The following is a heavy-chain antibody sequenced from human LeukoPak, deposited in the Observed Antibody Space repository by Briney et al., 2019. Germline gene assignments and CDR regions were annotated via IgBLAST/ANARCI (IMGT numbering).Heavy chain of an antibody. Sequence: SETLSFTCTVSGGSISSYYWSWIRQPPGKGLEWIGYIYYSGSTNYNPSLKSRVTISVDTSKNQFSLKLSSVTAADTAVYYCARMIYCSSTSCYRSSAFDIWGQGTMVTVSS. CDR2: IYYSGST. V-gene: IGHV4-59*01. D-gene: IGHD2-2*02. J-gene: IGHJ3*02. CDR3: ARMIYCSSTSCYRSSAFDI. CDR1: GGSISSYY.